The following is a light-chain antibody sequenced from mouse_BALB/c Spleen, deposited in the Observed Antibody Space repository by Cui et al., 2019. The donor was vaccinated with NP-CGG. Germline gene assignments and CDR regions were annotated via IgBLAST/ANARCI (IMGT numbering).Light chain of an antibody. J-gene: IGLJ1*01. CDR1: TGAVTTGNY. V-gene: IGLV1*01. CDR2: GTN. Sequence: QPVVTPVSPPTPSPGETVTLTCRSSTGAVTTGNYANWVQEKPNHLFTGLIGGTNNRAPGVPARFSGSLIGDKAALTITGTQTEDEAIYFCALWYSNHWVFGGGAKLTVL. CDR3: ALWYSNHWV.